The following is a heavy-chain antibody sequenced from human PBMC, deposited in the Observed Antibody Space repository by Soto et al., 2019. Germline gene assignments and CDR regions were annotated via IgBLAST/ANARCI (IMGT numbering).Heavy chain of an antibody. J-gene: IGHJ4*02. CDR2: ISYDGSNK. CDR3: ARAAYSYGLLGSYFDY. D-gene: IGHD5-18*01. CDR1: GFTFSSYA. Sequence: GGSLRLSCAASGFTFSSYAMHWVRQAPGKGLEWVAVISYDGSNKYYADSVKGRFTISRDNSKNTLYLQMNSLRAEDTAVYYCARAAYSYGLLGSYFDYWGQGTLVTVSS. V-gene: IGHV3-30-3*01.